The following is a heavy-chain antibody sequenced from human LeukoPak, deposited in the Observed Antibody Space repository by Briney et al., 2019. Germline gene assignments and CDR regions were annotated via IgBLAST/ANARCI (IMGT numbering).Heavy chain of an antibody. V-gene: IGHV4-38-2*02. CDR1: GYSISSGYY. CDR3: ARGQQWLEPEYFQH. Sequence: SETLSLICTVSGYSISSGYYWGWIRQPPGKGLEWIGSIYHSGSTYYNPSLKSRVTISVDTSKNQFSLKLSSVTAADTAVYYCARGQQWLEPEYFQHWGQGTLVTVSS. D-gene: IGHD6-19*01. J-gene: IGHJ1*01. CDR2: IYHSGST.